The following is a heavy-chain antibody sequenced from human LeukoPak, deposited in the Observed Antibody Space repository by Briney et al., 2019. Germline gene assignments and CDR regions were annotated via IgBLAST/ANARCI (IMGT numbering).Heavy chain of an antibody. CDR3: ARGDSGSTPGDY. CDR1: GYTFTGCY. CDR2: INPNSGGT. Sequence: ASVKVSCKASGYTFTGCYMHWVRQAPGQGLEWMGWINPNSGGTNYAQKFQGRVTMTRDTSISTAYMELSRLRSDDTAVYYCARGDSGSTPGDYWGQGTLVTVSS. J-gene: IGHJ4*02. V-gene: IGHV1-2*02. D-gene: IGHD5-12*01.